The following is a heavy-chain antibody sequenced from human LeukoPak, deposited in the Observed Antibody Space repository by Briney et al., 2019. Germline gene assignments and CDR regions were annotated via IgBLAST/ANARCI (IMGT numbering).Heavy chain of an antibody. CDR3: ARDKIVGATHFDY. D-gene: IGHD1-26*01. Sequence: GGSLRLSCAASGFTFSNAWMSWVRQAPGKGLEWVANIKQGGGEKYYVDSVKGRFTISRDNAKNSLYLQMNSLRAEDTAVYYCARDKIVGATHFDYWGQGTLVTVSS. V-gene: IGHV3-7*01. CDR1: GFTFSNAW. CDR2: IKQGGGEK. J-gene: IGHJ4*02.